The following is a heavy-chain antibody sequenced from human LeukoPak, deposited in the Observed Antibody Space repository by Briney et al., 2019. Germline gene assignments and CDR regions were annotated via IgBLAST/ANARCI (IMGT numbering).Heavy chain of an antibody. V-gene: IGHV4-4*07. CDR3: ARESLLWFGESNFDP. J-gene: IGHJ5*02. CDR1: GGSISSYY. Sequence: PSETLSLTCTVSGGSISSYYWSWIRQPAGKGLEWIGRIYTSGSTNYNPSLKSRVTMSVDTSKNQFSLKLSSVTAADTAVYYCARESLLWFGESNFDPWGQGTLVTVSS. CDR2: IYTSGST. D-gene: IGHD3-10*01.